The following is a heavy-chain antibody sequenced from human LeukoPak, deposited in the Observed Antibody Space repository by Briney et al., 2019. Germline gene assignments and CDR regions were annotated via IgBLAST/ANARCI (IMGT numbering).Heavy chain of an antibody. V-gene: IGHV3-20*04. D-gene: IGHD3-22*01. CDR2: INWNGGNT. J-gene: IGHJ3*02. CDR3: ARAAAGYYDSSGCAFDI. Sequence: GGSLRLSCAASGFTFDDYGMSWVRQAPGKGLEWVSGINWNGGNTGYADSVKGRFTISRDNAKNSLYLQMNSLRAEDTALYYCARAAAGYYDSSGCAFDIWGQGTMVTVSS. CDR1: GFTFDDYG.